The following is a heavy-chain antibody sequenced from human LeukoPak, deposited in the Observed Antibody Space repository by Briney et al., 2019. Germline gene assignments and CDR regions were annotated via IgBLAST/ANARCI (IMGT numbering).Heavy chain of an antibody. CDR1: GFIFSSYG. V-gene: IGHV3-30*19. CDR3: ARDYGSGIAGWFDP. D-gene: IGHD3-10*01. J-gene: IGHJ5*02. CDR2: ISYDGSNK. Sequence: GGSLRLSCAASGFIFSSYGMHWVRQAPGKGLEWVAVISYDGSNKYYADSVKGRFTISRDNSKNTLYLQMNSLRAEDTAVYYCARDYGSGIAGWFDPWGQGTLVTVSS.